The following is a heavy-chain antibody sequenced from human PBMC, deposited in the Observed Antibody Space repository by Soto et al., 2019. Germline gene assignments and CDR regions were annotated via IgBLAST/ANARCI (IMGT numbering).Heavy chain of an antibody. Sequence: GGSLRLSCAASGFSFSDYYMSWIRQAPGKGLEWVSYIRSGDNTRYYADSVKGRFTISRDNAKNSLYLQMNSLRAEDTAVYYCARGNALYDYWGQGTLVTVSS. CDR2: IRSGDNTR. CDR3: ARGNALYDY. CDR1: GFSFSDYY. D-gene: IGHD2-2*01. J-gene: IGHJ4*02. V-gene: IGHV3-11*01.